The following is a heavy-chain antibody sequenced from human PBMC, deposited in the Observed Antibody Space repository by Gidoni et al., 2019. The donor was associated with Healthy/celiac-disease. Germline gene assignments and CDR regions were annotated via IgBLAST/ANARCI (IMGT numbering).Heavy chain of an antibody. CDR3: ARCPRRITMVRGVFRAGDNWFDP. CDR2: IYYSGST. J-gene: IGHJ5*02. V-gene: IGHV4-39*01. CDR1: GGSISSSSDY. Sequence: QLQLQESGPGLVKPSETLSLTCTVSGGSISSSSDYWGCIRQPPGKGLEWIGSIYYSGSTYYNPSLKSLVTISVDTSKNQFSLKLSSVTAADTAVYYCARCPRRITMVRGVFRAGDNWFDPWGQGTLVTVSS. D-gene: IGHD3-10*01.